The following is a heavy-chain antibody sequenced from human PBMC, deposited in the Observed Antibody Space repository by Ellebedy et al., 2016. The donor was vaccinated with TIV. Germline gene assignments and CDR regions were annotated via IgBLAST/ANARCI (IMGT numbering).Heavy chain of an antibody. CDR2: IYYSGST. CDR1: GGSISSGGYY. D-gene: IGHD2-21*01. Sequence: LRLSXTVSGGSISSGGYYWSWIRQHPGKGLEWIGYIYYSGSTYYNPSLKSRVTISVDTSKNQFSLKLSSVTAADTAVYYCARGLCGGDCYSDLSAFDIWGQGTMVTVSS. J-gene: IGHJ3*02. CDR3: ARGLCGGDCYSDLSAFDI. V-gene: IGHV4-31*03.